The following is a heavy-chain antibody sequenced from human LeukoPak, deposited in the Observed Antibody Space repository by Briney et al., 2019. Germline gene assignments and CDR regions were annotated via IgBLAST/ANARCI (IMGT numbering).Heavy chain of an antibody. CDR3: ARDPATTGTTGWFDP. CDR1: GFTVSSNY. D-gene: IGHD1-1*01. Sequence: GGSLRLSCAASGFTVSSNYMSWVRQAPGKGLERVSVIYSGGSTYYADSVKGRFTISRDNSKNTLYLQMNSLRAEDTAVYYCARDPATTGTTGWFDPWGQGTLVTVSS. V-gene: IGHV3-53*01. J-gene: IGHJ5*02. CDR2: IYSGGST.